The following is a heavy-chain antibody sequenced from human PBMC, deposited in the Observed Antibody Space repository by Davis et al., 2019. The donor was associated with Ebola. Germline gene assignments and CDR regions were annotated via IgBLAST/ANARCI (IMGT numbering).Heavy chain of an antibody. D-gene: IGHD6-19*01. Sequence: GEPLKISCKGSGYSFTSYWIGWVRQMPGKGLEWMGIIYPGDSDTRYSPSFQGQVTISADKPISTAYLQWSSLKASDTAMYYCARRVHSSGWRFDYWGQGTLVTVSS. CDR2: IYPGDSDT. CDR3: ARRVHSSGWRFDY. CDR1: GYSFTSYW. V-gene: IGHV5-51*01. J-gene: IGHJ4*02.